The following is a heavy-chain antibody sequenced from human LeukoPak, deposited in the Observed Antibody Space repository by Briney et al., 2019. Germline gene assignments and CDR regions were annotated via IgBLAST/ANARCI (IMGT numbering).Heavy chain of an antibody. J-gene: IGHJ6*04. D-gene: IGHD2-2*01. CDR3: ARAKFYCRSTREDCHYYGMDV. V-gene: IGHV4-59*01. CDR2: INYSGST. Sequence: SETLSLTCTVSGGYMNSYYWSWIRQPPGKGLEWIAYINYSGSTNSNPSLKSRVTISVDTSKNQFSLKLSSVTAADTAVYYCARAKFYCRSTREDCHYYGMDVWGKGTTVTVSS. CDR1: GGYMNSYY.